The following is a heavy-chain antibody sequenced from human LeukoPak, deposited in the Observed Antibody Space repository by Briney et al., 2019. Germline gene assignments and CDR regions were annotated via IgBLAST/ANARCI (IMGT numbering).Heavy chain of an antibody. V-gene: IGHV3-21*01. J-gene: IGHJ6*02. CDR2: ISSSSSYI. D-gene: IGHD2-8*01. CDR3: ARGVRNCTNGVCYYYGMDV. Sequence: GGSLRPSCAASGFTFSSYSMNWVRQAPGKGLEWVSSISSSSSYIYYADSVKGRFTISRDNAKNSLYLQMNSLRAEDTAVYYCARGVRNCTNGVCYYYGMDVWGQGTTVTVSS. CDR1: GFTFSSYS.